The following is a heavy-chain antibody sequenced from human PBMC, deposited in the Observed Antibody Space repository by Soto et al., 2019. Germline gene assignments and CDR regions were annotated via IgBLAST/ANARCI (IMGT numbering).Heavy chain of an antibody. Sequence: SETLSLTCTVSGGSISSSSYYWGWIRQPPGKGLEWIWSIYYSGSTYYNPSLKSRVTISVDTSKNQFSLKLSSVTAADTAVYYCARHVGRATMVRGVDYYYYYGMDVWGQGTTVTVSS. CDR3: ARHVGRATMVRGVDYYYYYGMDV. D-gene: IGHD3-10*01. CDR2: IYYSGST. CDR1: GGSISSSSYY. J-gene: IGHJ6*02. V-gene: IGHV4-39*01.